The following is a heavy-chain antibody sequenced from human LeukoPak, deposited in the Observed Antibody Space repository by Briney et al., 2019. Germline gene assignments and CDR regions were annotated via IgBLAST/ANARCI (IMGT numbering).Heavy chain of an antibody. D-gene: IGHD3-16*01. Sequence: PGGSLRLSCAASGFTFSSYWMSWVRQAPGKGLEWVASLKQDGSEKYYVDSVKGRFTISRDNAKNSVYLQMNSLRAEDTAMYYCARDWGSYEYGDTIGGYWGQGAQVTVSS. CDR1: GFTFSSYW. CDR3: ARDWGSYEYGDTIGGY. CDR2: LKQDGSEK. V-gene: IGHV3-7*01. J-gene: IGHJ4*02.